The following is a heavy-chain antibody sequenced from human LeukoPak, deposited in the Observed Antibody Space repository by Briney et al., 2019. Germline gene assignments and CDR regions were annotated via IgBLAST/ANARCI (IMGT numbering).Heavy chain of an antibody. CDR1: GGSISSYY. J-gene: IGHJ6*03. Sequence: PSETLSLTCTVSGGSISSYYWSWLRQPAGKGLEWLGRIYTSGSTNYNPSLKSRVTMSVDTSKNQFSLKLSSVTAADTAVYYCARDRYDYSNYYYYYYMDVWGKGTTVTVSS. D-gene: IGHD4-11*01. CDR2: IYTSGST. CDR3: ARDRYDYSNYYYYYYMDV. V-gene: IGHV4-4*07.